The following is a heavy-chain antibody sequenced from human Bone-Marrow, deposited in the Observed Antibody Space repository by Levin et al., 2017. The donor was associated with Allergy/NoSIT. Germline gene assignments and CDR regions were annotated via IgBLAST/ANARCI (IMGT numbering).Heavy chain of an antibody. CDR3: ARIAFSTASGWYYFDS. CDR1: GFTFRSFA. Sequence: GGSLRLSCATSGFTFRSFAMAWVRQAPGKGLEWVSGINDWDSTAHYADSVKGRFTISRDNSQSTLYLHLNSLTADDTAVYYCARIAFSTASGWYYFDSWGQGTLVTVSA. J-gene: IGHJ4*02. D-gene: IGHD6-19*01. V-gene: IGHV3-23*01. CDR2: INDWDSTA.